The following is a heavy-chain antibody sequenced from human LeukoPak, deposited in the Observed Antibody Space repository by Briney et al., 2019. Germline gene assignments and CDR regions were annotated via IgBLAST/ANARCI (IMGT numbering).Heavy chain of an antibody. D-gene: IGHD2-15*01. V-gene: IGHV1-18*01. J-gene: IGHJ6*03. CDR3: ARDEWVVAQDYYYYMDV. CDR1: GYTFTSYG. Sequence: ASVKVSCKASGYTFTSYGISWVRQAPGQGLEWMGWISAYNGNTNYAQKLQGRVTMTTDTSTSTAYMELRSLRSDDTAVYYCARDEWVVAQDYYYYMDVWGKGTTVTVSS. CDR2: ISAYNGNT.